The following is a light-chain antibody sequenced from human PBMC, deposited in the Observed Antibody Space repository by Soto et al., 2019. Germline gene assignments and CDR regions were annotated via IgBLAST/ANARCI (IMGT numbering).Light chain of an antibody. Sequence: QSALTQPASVSGSPGQSITISCTGTSSDVGGYDYVSWYQQHPGKAPKLMIYEVSNRPSGISARFSGSKSGNTASLTISGLQPEDEVDYYCSSFTSSSTWVFGGGTKLPVL. CDR1: SSDVGGYDY. CDR3: SSFTSSSTWV. CDR2: EVS. V-gene: IGLV2-14*01. J-gene: IGLJ3*02.